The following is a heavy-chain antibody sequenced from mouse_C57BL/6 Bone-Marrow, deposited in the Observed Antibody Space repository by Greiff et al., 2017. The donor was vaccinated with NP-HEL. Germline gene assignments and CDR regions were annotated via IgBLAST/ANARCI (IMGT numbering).Heavy chain of an antibody. CDR2: IDPSDSYT. J-gene: IGHJ4*01. CDR3: AREVTGTYYYAMDY. D-gene: IGHD4-1*01. Sequence: VQLQQPGAELVKPGASVKLSCKASGYTFTSYWMQWVKQRPGQGLEWIGEIDPSDSYTNYNQKFKGKATLPVDTSFSTAYMQLSSLTSEDSAVYYCAREVTGTYYYAMDYWGQGTSVTVSS. V-gene: IGHV1-50*01. CDR1: GYTFTSYW.